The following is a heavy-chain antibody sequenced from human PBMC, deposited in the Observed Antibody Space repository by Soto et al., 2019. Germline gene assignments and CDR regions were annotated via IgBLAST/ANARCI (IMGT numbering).Heavy chain of an antibody. D-gene: IGHD2-2*01. CDR3: ARHDCVSSSCYYYYYYGMDV. CDR1: GGTFSSYA. CDR2: IIPIFGTA. V-gene: IGHV1-69*13. Sequence: SVKVSCKASGGTFSSYAISWVRQAPGQGLEWMGGIIPIFGTANYAQKFQGRVTITADESTSTAYMELSSLRSEDTAVYYCARHDCVSSSCYYYYYYGMDVWGQGTTVTVSS. J-gene: IGHJ6*02.